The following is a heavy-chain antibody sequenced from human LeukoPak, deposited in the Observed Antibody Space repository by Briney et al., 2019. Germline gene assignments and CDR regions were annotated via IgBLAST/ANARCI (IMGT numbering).Heavy chain of an antibody. Sequence: SETLSLTCTVSGGSVSSYDWSWIRQPPGKGLEWIGFIYYSGSTKYNPSLKSQVNISVDTSKNQFSLKLSSVTAADTAVYYCARSRREWLLLVKTEDYDAFDIWGQGTMVTVSS. V-gene: IGHV4-59*02. J-gene: IGHJ3*02. D-gene: IGHD3-3*01. CDR2: IYYSGST. CDR3: ARSRREWLLLVKTEDYDAFDI. CDR1: GGSVSSYD.